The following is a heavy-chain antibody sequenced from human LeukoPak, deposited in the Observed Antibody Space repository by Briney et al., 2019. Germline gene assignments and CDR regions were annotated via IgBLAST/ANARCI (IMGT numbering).Heavy chain of an antibody. Sequence: PSETLSLTCTVSGGSISGSSYYWTWIRQPPETGLEWIGYIHSIGGTNYNPSLKSRVTISVDTSKNQFSLKLSSVTAADTAFYYCARGHDYYYSGRQSWFDPWGQGTLVTVSS. CDR3: ARGHDYYYSGRQSWFDP. D-gene: IGHD3-10*01. V-gene: IGHV4-61*01. CDR2: IHSIGGT. CDR1: GGSISGSSYY. J-gene: IGHJ5*02.